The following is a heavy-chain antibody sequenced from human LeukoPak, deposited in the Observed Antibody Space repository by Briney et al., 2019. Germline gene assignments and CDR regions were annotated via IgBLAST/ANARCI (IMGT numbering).Heavy chain of an antibody. D-gene: IGHD2-15*01. Sequence: SETVSLTCTVSGGSISSYYWSWIRQPPGKGLEWIGYIYYSGSTNYNPSLKSRVTISVDTSKNRFSLKLSSVTAADTAVYYCARNHCSGGSCYPYYFDYWGQGTLVTVSS. J-gene: IGHJ4*02. CDR3: ARNHCSGGSCYPYYFDY. CDR1: GGSISSYY. V-gene: IGHV4-59*08. CDR2: IYYSGST.